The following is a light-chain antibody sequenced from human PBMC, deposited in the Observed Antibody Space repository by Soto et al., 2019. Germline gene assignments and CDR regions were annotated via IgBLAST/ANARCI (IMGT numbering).Light chain of an antibody. Sequence: QTVVTQPPSASGTPGQRVTISCSGSSSNIATNYVYWYQQLPGTAPKLLLYRDNQRPSGVPDRFSDSKSGTSASLAISGLRSDDEADYYCAAWDDSLNGLYVFGTGTKLTVL. CDR2: RDN. J-gene: IGLJ1*01. CDR1: SSNIATNY. V-gene: IGLV1-47*01. CDR3: AAWDDSLNGLYV.